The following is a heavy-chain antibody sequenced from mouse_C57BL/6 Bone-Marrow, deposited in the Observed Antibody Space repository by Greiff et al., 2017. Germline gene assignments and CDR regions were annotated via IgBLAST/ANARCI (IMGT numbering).Heavy chain of an antibody. V-gene: IGHV1-47*01. CDR1: GYTFTTYP. D-gene: IGHD1-1*01. J-gene: IGHJ1*03. CDR3: ARGGSSYSYWYFDV. CDR2: FHPYNDDT. Sequence: QVQLQQSGAELVKPGASVKMSCKASGYTFTTYPIEWMKQNHGKSLEWIGNFHPYNDDTKYNEKFKGKATLTVDKSSSTVYLELSRLTSDDSAVYYCARGGSSYSYWYFDVWGTGTTVTVSS.